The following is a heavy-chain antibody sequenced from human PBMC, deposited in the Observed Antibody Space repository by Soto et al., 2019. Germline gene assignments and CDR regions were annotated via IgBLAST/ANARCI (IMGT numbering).Heavy chain of an antibody. D-gene: IGHD3-22*01. CDR2: IYYSGST. CDR1: GGSISSYY. V-gene: IGHV4-59*01. J-gene: IGHJ4*02. Sequence: NPSETLSLTCTVSGGSISSYYWSWIRQPPGKGLEWIGYIYYSGSTNYNPSLKSRVTISVDTSKNQFSLKLSSVTAADTAVYYCARGYYDSSGYYYLNFDYWGQGTLVTVSS. CDR3: ARGYYDSSGYYYLNFDY.